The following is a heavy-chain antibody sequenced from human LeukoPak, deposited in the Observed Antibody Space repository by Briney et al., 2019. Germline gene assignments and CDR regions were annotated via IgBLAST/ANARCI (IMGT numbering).Heavy chain of an antibody. Sequence: GRSLRLSCAPSGFTFDDYAMHWVRQAPGKGLEWVSGISWNSGSIGYADSVKGRFTISRDNAKNSLYLQMNSLRAEDTALYYCARGGYSYGYATLFDYWGQGTLVTVSS. CDR3: ARGGYSYGYATLFDY. V-gene: IGHV3-9*01. CDR1: GFTFDDYA. CDR2: ISWNSGSI. D-gene: IGHD5-18*01. J-gene: IGHJ4*02.